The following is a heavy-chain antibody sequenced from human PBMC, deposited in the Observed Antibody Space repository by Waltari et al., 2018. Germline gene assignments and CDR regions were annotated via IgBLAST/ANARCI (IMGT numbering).Heavy chain of an antibody. V-gene: IGHV1-69*01. CDR2: IIPIFGTA. CDR1: GYTFTSYY. Sequence: QVQLVQSGAEVKTPGASVKVSCKASGYTFTSYYLHWVRQAPGQGLEWMGGIIPIFGTANYAQKFQGRVTITADESTSTAYMELSSLRSEDTAVYYCARGNGGYDIPYYFDYWGQGTLVTVSS. J-gene: IGHJ4*02. D-gene: IGHD3-9*01. CDR3: ARGNGGYDIPYYFDY.